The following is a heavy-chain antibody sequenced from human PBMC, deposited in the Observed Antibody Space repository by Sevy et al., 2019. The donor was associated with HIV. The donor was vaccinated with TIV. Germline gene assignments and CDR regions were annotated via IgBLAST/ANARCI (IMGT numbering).Heavy chain of an antibody. CDR2: ISAYNDNT. V-gene: IGHV1-18*01. D-gene: IGHD3-3*01. J-gene: IGHJ3*02. Sequence: ASVKVSCTASGYTFTSYGISWVRQAPGQGLEWMGWISAYNDNTNYAQKLQGRVTLTTDTSTGTAYMELRSLRSDDTAVYYCARGYYDFWSGYYRRDAFDIWGQGTMVTVSS. CDR1: GYTFTSYG. CDR3: ARGYYDFWSGYYRRDAFDI.